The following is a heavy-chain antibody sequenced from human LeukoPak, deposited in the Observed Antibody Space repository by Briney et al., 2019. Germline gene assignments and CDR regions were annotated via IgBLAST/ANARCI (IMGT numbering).Heavy chain of an antibody. J-gene: IGHJ4*02. CDR2: LIPIFGTA. Sequence: ASVKVSCKASGGTFSSYAISWVRQAPGQGLEWMGGLIPIFGTANYAQKFQGRVTITADESTSTAYMELSSLRSDDTAVYYCARVPYSSGWYGTGDFDYWGQGTLVTVSS. D-gene: IGHD6-19*01. CDR3: ARVPYSSGWYGTGDFDY. CDR1: GGTFSSYA. V-gene: IGHV1-69*13.